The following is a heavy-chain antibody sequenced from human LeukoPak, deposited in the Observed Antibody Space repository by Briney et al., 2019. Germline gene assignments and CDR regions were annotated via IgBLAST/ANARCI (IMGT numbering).Heavy chain of an antibody. V-gene: IGHV1-46*01. CDR1: GYTFTSYY. CDR3: ALDSSGYHYFDY. J-gene: IGHJ4*02. D-gene: IGHD3-22*01. Sequence: ASVRVSCKASGYTFTSYYMHWVRQAPGQGLEWMGIINPSGGSTSYAQKFQGRVTMTRDMSTSTVYMELSSLRPDDTAVYYCALDSSGYHYFDYWGQGTLVTVSS. CDR2: INPSGGST.